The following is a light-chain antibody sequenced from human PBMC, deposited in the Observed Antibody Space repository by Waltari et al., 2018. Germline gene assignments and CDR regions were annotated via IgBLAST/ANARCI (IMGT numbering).Light chain of an antibody. CDR3: QQYNNWPPLT. CDR1: QGIRND. J-gene: IGKJ4*01. CDR2: AAS. Sequence: AIQMTQSPSSLSASVGDRVTITCRASQGIRNDLGWYQQKPGKAPKLLIYAASSLQSGVPSRFGGSGSGTDFTLTISSLQPEDFATYYCQQYNNWPPLTFGGGTKVEIK. V-gene: IGKV1-6*01.